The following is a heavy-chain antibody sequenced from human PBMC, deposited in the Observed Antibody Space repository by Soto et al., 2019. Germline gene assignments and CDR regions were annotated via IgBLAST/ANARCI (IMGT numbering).Heavy chain of an antibody. D-gene: IGHD3-3*01. CDR3: ARDRGDFWSGYYTGIDY. V-gene: IGHV1-46*01. CDR1: GYTFTSYY. Sequence: QVQLVQSGAEVKKPGASVKVSCKASGYTFTSYYMHWVRQAPGQGLEWMGIINPSGGSTSYAQKFQGRVTMTRDKSTSTVYMELSSLRSEDTAVNYCARDRGDFWSGYYTGIDYWGQGNLVTVSS. CDR2: INPSGGST. J-gene: IGHJ4*02.